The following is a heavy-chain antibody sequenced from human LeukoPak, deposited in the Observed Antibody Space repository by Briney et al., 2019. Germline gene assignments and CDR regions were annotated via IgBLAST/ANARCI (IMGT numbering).Heavy chain of an antibody. Sequence: VASVKVSCKASGYTFTGYYMHWVRQAPGQGLEWMGWINPNSGGTNYAQKFQGRVTMTRDTSISTAYMELSRLRSDDTAVYYCARVQLIVVVPAASGAFDIWGQGTMVTVSS. D-gene: IGHD2-2*01. V-gene: IGHV1-2*02. J-gene: IGHJ3*02. CDR1: GYTFTGYY. CDR2: INPNSGGT. CDR3: ARVQLIVVVPAASGAFDI.